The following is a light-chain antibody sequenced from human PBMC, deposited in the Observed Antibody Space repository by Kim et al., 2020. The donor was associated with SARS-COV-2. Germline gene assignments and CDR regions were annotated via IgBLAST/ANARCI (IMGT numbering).Light chain of an antibody. CDR3: QAWDSSTPV. Sequence: VSPGQTASITCFGDKLGDKYACWFQQKPGQSPVLVIYQDTKRPSGIPERFSGPNSGNTATLTISGTQAMDEADYYCQAWDSSTPVFGGGTQLTVL. CDR1: KLGDKY. V-gene: IGLV3-1*01. J-gene: IGLJ2*01. CDR2: QDT.